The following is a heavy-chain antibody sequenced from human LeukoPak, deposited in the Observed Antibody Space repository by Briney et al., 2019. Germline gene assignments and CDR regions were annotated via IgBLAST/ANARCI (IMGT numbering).Heavy chain of an antibody. CDR1: GYTFSAYH. V-gene: IGHV1-2*02. Sequence: ASVKVSCKASGYTFSAYHIHWVRQAPGQGLEWMGWINPNSGGTNFAPKFHGRVSMTRDTSLSTAYMELSSLGSDDTAVYYCARGDKKENLSGPSGYFDPWGQGSLVTVSS. CDR3: ARGDKKENLSGPSGYFDP. CDR2: INPNSGGT. D-gene: IGHD3-10*01. J-gene: IGHJ5*02.